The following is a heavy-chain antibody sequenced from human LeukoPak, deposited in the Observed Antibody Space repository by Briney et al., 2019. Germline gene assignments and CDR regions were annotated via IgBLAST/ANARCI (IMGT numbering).Heavy chain of an antibody. CDR3: ARVTYAVPDY. CDR1: GFTFSSYE. CDR2: ISSSGNNI. D-gene: IGHD2/OR15-2a*01. Sequence: GGSLRLSCAASGFTFSSYEMNWVRQAPGKGLEWVSCISSSGNNIYFADSVKGRFTISRDNAKNSLFLQMNSLRAEDTAVYYCARVTYAVPDYWGQGTLVAVSS. V-gene: IGHV3-48*03. J-gene: IGHJ4*02.